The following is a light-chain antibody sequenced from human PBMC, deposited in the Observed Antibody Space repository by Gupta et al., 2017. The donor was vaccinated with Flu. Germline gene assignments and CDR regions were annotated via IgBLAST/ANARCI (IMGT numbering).Light chain of an antibody. V-gene: IGLV1-44*01. CDR1: SSNIGSET. J-gene: IGLJ2*01. CDR2: TNN. CDR3: ATWDASLRGVV. Sequence: QSVLTQPPSASGTPGRRVTISCSGSSSNIGSETVNWYQQLPGTAPRLLIYTNNQRPSGVPGRFSGSKSGTSASLAISGLQSEDEADYYCATWDASLRGVVFGGGTKLTVL.